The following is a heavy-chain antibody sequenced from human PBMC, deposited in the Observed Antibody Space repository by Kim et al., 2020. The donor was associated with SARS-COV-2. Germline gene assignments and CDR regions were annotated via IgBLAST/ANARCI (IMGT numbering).Heavy chain of an antibody. J-gene: IGHJ3*02. CDR2: IYTSGTT. Sequence: SETLSLTCTVSGGSISGYYWSWIRQPAGKGLEWIGRIYTSGTTDYKPSLKSRVTLSVDTSKNHFSLKLTSVTAADTAVYYCARGALYFGDGFVFDIWGQGTRVTVSS. CDR3: ARGALYFGDGFVFDI. V-gene: IGHV4-4*07. CDR1: GGSISGYY. D-gene: IGHD3-10*01.